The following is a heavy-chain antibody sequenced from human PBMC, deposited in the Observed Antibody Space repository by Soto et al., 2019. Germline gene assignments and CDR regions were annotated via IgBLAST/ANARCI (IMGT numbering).Heavy chain of an antibody. V-gene: IGHV5-51*01. J-gene: IGHJ3*01. CDR2: IYPSDSDI. CDR1: GYSFTTHW. Sequence: EVQLVQSGAGVKKPGESLKISCKGSGYSFTTHWIGWVRQMHGKGLEWMGIIYPSDSDIRYNPSFQGQFTISADKSISAPYLQWSSLQASDTAMYSFASARIGTTSAFDLWCQGTMVTVYS. CDR3: ASARIGTTSAFDL. D-gene: IGHD1-1*01.